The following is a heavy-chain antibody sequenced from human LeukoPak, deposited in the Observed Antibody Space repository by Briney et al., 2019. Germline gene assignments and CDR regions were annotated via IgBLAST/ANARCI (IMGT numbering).Heavy chain of an antibody. Sequence: PSETLSLTCTVSGGSTSSTSYDWYWIRQPAGKGLEWIGHIYTSGSTNYNPSLKSRVTISVDTSKNQFSLKLTSVTAADTAVYYCARGQARLAWFDPWGQGTLVTVSS. CDR3: ARGQARLAWFDP. CDR2: IYTSGST. J-gene: IGHJ5*02. CDR1: GGSTSSTSYD. D-gene: IGHD6-19*01. V-gene: IGHV4-61*09.